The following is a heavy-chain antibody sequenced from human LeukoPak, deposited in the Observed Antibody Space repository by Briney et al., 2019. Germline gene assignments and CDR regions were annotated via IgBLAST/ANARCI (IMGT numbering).Heavy chain of an antibody. V-gene: IGHV3-7*01. CDR1: GFTFSNYW. J-gene: IGHJ4*02. Sequence: PGGALRLSCAASGFTFSNYWISWVRQAPGNGLEWVANRKEDGSEKYYVDSVKGGFTLSKDNAKNSLYLKMTSLRAEATAVYSCPSGHYGLACWGQGTLVIVSS. D-gene: IGHD4-17*01. CDR2: RKEDGSEK. CDR3: PSGHYGLAC.